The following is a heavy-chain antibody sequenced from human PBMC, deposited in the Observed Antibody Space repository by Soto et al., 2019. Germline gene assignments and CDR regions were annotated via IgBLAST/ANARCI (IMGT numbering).Heavy chain of an antibody. CDR3: ARDLGCAFDS. Sequence: EVQLVESGGGSVQTGGSLRLSCAASGFTFSTFSMNWVRQAPGRGLEWISYISGGGRPISYADSVKGRFTISRDNAKNSLYLQMDSLTDEDTAVYYCARDLGCAFDSWGQGTLVTVSS. CDR2: ISGGGRPI. V-gene: IGHV3-48*02. J-gene: IGHJ4*02. CDR1: GFTFSTFS. D-gene: IGHD6-19*01.